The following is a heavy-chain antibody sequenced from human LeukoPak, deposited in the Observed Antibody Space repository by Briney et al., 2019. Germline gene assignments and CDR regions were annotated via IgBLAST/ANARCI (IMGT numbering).Heavy chain of an antibody. J-gene: IGHJ4*02. CDR2: ISWNSVNI. D-gene: IGHD6-19*01. V-gene: IGHV3-9*03. CDR3: AKDRGSSGWGPDY. Sequence: SLRLSCAASGFTFDDYAMRWVRQAPGKGLEWVSGISWNSVNIVYADSVKGRFTISRDNAKNSLYLQMNSLRAEDLALYYCAKDRGSSGWGPDYWGQGTLVTVSS. CDR1: GFTFDDYA.